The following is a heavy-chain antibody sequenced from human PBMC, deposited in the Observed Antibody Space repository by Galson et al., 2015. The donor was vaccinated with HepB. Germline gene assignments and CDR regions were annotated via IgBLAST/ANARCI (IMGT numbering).Heavy chain of an antibody. CDR3: ARDKVVRGYCSSTSCSNDY. J-gene: IGHJ4*02. Sequence: SLRLSCAASRFTFSSYGMNWVRQAPGKGLEWVSSISSSSSYIYYADSVKGRFTISRDNAKNSLYLQMNSLRAGDTAVYYCARDKVVRGYCSSTSCSNDYWGQGTLVTVSS. CDR1: RFTFSSYG. V-gene: IGHV3-21*01. CDR2: ISSSSSYI. D-gene: IGHD2-2*01.